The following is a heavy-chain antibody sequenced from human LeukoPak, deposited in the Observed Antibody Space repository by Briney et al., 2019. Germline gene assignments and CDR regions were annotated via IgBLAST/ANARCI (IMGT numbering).Heavy chain of an antibody. J-gene: IGHJ5*02. CDR2: IYTSGST. CDR1: GGSISSYY. V-gene: IGHV4-4*09. Sequence: SETLSLTCTVSGGSISSYYWSWIRQPPGKGLKWIGYIYTSGSTNYNPSLKSRVTISVDTSKNQFSLKLSSVTAADTAVYYCARLSSAAAGTGNWFDPWGQGTLVTVSS. CDR3: ARLSSAAAGTGNWFDP. D-gene: IGHD6-13*01.